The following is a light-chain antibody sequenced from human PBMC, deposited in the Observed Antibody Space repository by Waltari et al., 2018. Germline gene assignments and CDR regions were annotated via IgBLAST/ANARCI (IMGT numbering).Light chain of an antibody. CDR3: ATWDDRLKRPV. Sequence: QSVLTQAPSASGTPGQRVTIPCSGGSSNIGNNTVVWYQQLPGTAPKLLIYTNNNRPSGVPDRFSSSKSGTSASLAITGLQSDDEADYYCATWDDRLKRPVFGGGTKLTVL. CDR1: SSNIGNNT. V-gene: IGLV1-44*01. CDR2: TNN. J-gene: IGLJ2*01.